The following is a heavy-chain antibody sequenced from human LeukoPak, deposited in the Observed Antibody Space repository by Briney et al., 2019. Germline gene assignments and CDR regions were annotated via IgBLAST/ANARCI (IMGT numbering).Heavy chain of an antibody. D-gene: IGHD7-27*01. CDR3: AKASTGDGQAFDI. J-gene: IGHJ3*02. CDR2: ISYDGSNK. CDR1: GFTFSSYG. V-gene: IGHV3-30*18. Sequence: PGRSLRLSCAASGFTFSSYGMHWVRQAPGKGLEWVAVISYDGSNKYYADSVKGRFTISRDNFKNTLYLQMNSLRAEDTAVYYCAKASTGDGQAFDIWGQGTVVTVSS.